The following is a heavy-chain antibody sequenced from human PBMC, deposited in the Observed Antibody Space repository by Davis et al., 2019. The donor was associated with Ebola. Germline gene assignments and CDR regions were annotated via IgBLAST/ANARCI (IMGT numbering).Heavy chain of an antibody. CDR2: IKSKTDGGTT. Sequence: PGGSLRLSCAASGFTFSSAWMRWVRQAPGKGLEWVGRIKSKTDGGTTDYAAAVKGRFTISRDDSKNTVYLQMNSLKTEDTAVYYCMTRIAARPSGWFDPWGQRTLVTVSS. V-gene: IGHV3-15*01. J-gene: IGHJ5*02. D-gene: IGHD6-6*01. CDR3: MTRIAARPSGWFDP. CDR1: GFTFSSAW.